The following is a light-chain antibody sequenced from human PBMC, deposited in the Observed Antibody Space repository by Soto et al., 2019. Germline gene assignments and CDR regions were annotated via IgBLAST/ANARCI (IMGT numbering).Light chain of an antibody. CDR1: ESISRH. CDR3: QQSYSTLSNS. CDR2: AAS. V-gene: IGKV1-39*01. Sequence: DIQMTQSPSSLSASVGDRVTITCRASESISRHLNWYQQKPGKAPNLLIYAASTLQNGVPSRFSGSGSVTDFTLTIRSLQPEDFATYFCQQSYSTLSNSFGQGTRLEIK. J-gene: IGKJ5*01.